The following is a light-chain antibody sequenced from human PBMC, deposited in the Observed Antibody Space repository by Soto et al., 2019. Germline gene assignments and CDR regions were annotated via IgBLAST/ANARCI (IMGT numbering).Light chain of an antibody. CDR3: QQYGTSTWT. CDR1: QSLLANCNNKTS. Sequence: IVMTHSPDSLAVSLGERATINCKSIQSLLANCNNKTSLAWYQQKPGQAPRLVLYSVTSRATDIPDRFSGSGSGTDFTLTISRLEPEDFAVYYCQQYGTSTWTFGHGTKVDIK. CDR2: SVT. J-gene: IGKJ1*01. V-gene: IGKV4-1*01.